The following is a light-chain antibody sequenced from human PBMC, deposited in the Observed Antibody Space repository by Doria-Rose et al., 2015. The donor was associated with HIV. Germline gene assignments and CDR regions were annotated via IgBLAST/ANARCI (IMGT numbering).Light chain of an antibody. V-gene: IGKV3-15*01. J-gene: IGKJ5*01. CDR3: HQYNNWPT. CDR2: GAS. CDR1: QSVSTD. Sequence: EIVLTQSPETLSVSPGESATLSCRASQSVSTDLAWYQHKPGQAPRLLIWGASTRATGIPARFSGSGSGTEFTLTISSLRSEDFAIYFCHQYNNWPTFGQGTRLDIK.